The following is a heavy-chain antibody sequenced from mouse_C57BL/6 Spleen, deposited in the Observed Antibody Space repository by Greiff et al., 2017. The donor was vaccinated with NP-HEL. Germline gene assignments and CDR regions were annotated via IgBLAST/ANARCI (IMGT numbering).Heavy chain of an antibody. CDR3: ARGDYYGSRYFDV. D-gene: IGHD1-1*01. CDR1: GYSITSGYY. CDR2: ISYDGNN. J-gene: IGHJ1*03. Sequence: ESGPGLVKPSQSLSLTCSVTGYSITSGYYWNWIRQFPGNKLEWMGYISYDGNNNYNPSLKNRIPITRDTSKNQFFLKLNSVTTEDTATYYCARGDYYGSRYFDVWGTGTTVTVSS. V-gene: IGHV3-6*01.